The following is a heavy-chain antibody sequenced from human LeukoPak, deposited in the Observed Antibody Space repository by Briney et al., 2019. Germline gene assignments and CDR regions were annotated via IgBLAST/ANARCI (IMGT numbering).Heavy chain of an antibody. D-gene: IGHD3-22*01. CDR1: GGSISSSSYY. CDR3: ARRLYYYDSSGSHHGRYFQH. V-gene: IGHV4-39*07. Sequence: SETLSLTCTVSGGSISSSSYYWGWIRQPPGKGLEWIGSIYYSGSTYYNPSLKSRVTISVDTSKNQFSLKLSSVTAADTAVYYCARRLYYYDSSGSHHGRYFQHWGQGTLVTVSS. CDR2: IYYSGST. J-gene: IGHJ1*01.